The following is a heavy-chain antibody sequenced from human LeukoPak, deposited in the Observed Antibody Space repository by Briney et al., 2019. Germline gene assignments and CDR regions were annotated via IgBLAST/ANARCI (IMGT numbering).Heavy chain of an antibody. CDR1: GGSISSYY. CDR2: IYYSGST. Sequence: SETLSLTCTVSGGSISSYYWSWIRQPPGKGLEWIGYIYYSGSTNHNPSLKSRVTISVDTSKNQFSLKLSSVTAADTAVYYCARKEVGATTFDYWGQGTLVTVSS. J-gene: IGHJ4*02. CDR3: ARKEVGATTFDY. D-gene: IGHD1-26*01. V-gene: IGHV4-59*01.